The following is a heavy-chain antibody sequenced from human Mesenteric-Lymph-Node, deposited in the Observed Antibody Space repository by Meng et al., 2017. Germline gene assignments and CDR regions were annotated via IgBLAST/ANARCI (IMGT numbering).Heavy chain of an antibody. V-gene: IGHV3-48*04. D-gene: IGHD1-26*01. CDR1: AFTFSYCT. CDR2: ISSSGSTI. Sequence: GESLKISCAASAFTFSYCTMTWVRQAPGKGLEWVSYISSSGSTIYYADSVKGRFTISRDNAKNSLYLQMNSLRAEDTAVYYCARDSVARFKWELLRVDAFDIWGQGTMVTVSS. J-gene: IGHJ3*02. CDR3: ARDSVARFKWELLRVDAFDI.